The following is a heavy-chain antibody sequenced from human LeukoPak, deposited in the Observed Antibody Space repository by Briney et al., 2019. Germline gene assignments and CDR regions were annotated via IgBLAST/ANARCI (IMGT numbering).Heavy chain of an antibody. V-gene: IGHV1-2*02. D-gene: IGHD3-10*01. CDR2: INPNSGGT. J-gene: IGHJ4*02. CDR3: ARDYYGSGSYPLGFDY. CDR1: GYTFTCYY. Sequence: ASVKVSCKASGYTFTCYYMHWVRQAPGQGLEWMGWINPNSGGTNYAQKFQGRVTMTRDTSISTAYMELSRLRSDDTAVYYCARDYYGSGSYPLGFDYWGQGTLVTVSS.